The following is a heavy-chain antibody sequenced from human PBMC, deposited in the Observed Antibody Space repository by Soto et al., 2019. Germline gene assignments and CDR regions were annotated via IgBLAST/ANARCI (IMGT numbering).Heavy chain of an antibody. Sequence: SETLSLTCAVSGGSISSGHYPWTWIRQPPGKGLEWIGYIYPGGNTYYSPSLKSRVTIALDTAKGLVSLRLNSVTAADTAVYYCARLAGVAIPPWGQGTLVTVSS. CDR1: GGSISSGHYP. V-gene: IGHV4-30-2*01. CDR2: IYPGGNT. CDR3: ARLAGVAIPP. J-gene: IGHJ4*02. D-gene: IGHD2-21*01.